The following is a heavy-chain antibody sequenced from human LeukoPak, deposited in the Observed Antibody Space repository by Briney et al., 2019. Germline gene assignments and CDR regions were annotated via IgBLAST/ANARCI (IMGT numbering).Heavy chain of an antibody. CDR1: GFTFSSYG. V-gene: IGHV3-30*18. J-gene: IGHJ4*02. D-gene: IGHD4-23*01. Sequence: PGGSLRLSCAASGFTFSSYGTHWVRQAPGKGLEWVALISHDGSKKYYADSVKGRFTISRDNSKNTLYLQMNSLRAEDTAVYYCAKDRGSWATVVAFDYWGQGTLVSVSS. CDR3: AKDRGSWATVVAFDY. CDR2: ISHDGSKK.